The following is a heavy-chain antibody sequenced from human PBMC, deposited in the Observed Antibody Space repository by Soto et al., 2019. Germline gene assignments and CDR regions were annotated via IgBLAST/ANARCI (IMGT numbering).Heavy chain of an antibody. CDR2: IYSGGST. V-gene: IGHV3-66*01. J-gene: IGHJ5*01. Sequence: VQLVESGGGLVKPGGSLRLSCAASGFTVSSNFMNWVRQAPGKGLEWVSVIYSGGSTYYADSVKGRFIISRDNSKNTLYLHMNSLRVEDTAVYYCVGKWFDFWGQGTLVTVSS. CDR1: GFTVSSNF. CDR3: VGKWFDF.